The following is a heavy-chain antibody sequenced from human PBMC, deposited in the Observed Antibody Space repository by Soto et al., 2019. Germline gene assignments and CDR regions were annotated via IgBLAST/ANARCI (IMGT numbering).Heavy chain of an antibody. V-gene: IGHV3-23*01. J-gene: IGHJ6*02. D-gene: IGHD5-18*01. CDR1: GFTFSTYA. Sequence: EVQLLESGGALVQPGGSLRLSCAVSGFTFSTYAMSWVRQAPGKGLEWVSGIGGSGVSTYYADSVKGRFAISRDNSKNTPYLQMNSLRVEDTAVYYCGRGYRYGKNYHYGMDVWGQGTTVTVSS. CDR2: IGGSGVST. CDR3: GRGYRYGKNYHYGMDV.